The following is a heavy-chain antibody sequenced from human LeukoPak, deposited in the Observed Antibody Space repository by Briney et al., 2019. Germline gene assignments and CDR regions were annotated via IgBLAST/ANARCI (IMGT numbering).Heavy chain of an antibody. CDR1: GGSISSYY. CDR2: IYYSGRT. CDR3: AREPRYCSRTTSCYHANYFYYMDV. J-gene: IGHJ6*03. D-gene: IGHD2-2*01. Sequence: SETLSLTCTVSGGSISSYYWSWIRQPPGKGLEWIGYIYYSGRTSYNPSLKSRVTISVDTSKNQFSLKLNSVTAADTAVYYCAREPRYCSRTTSCYHANYFYYMDVWGKGTTVTVSS. V-gene: IGHV4-59*01.